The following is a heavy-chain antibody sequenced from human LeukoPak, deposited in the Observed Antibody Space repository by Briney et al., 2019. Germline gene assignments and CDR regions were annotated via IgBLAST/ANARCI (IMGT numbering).Heavy chain of an antibody. D-gene: IGHD2-15*01. CDR1: GFTFSSYA. CDR2: IPRNGGST. Sequence: PGGSLRLSCAASGFTFSSYAMSWVRQAPGKGLEWVSSIPRNGGSTYYADSVKGRFTISRDNSKNTLYVQMNSLRVDDTAVYYCAKDSGACSGGSCYEPFDYWGQGTLVTVSS. J-gene: IGHJ4*02. V-gene: IGHV3-23*01. CDR3: AKDSGACSGGSCYEPFDY.